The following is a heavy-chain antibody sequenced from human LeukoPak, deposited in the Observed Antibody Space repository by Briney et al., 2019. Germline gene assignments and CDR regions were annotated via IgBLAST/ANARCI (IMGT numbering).Heavy chain of an antibody. J-gene: IGHJ1*01. CDR2: IYYSGTT. CDR1: GGSISTYY. Sequence: LGTLSLTCTVSGGSISTYYWSWMRQPPGKGLAGIGYIYYSGTTNYNPSLKSRVTISVDTSKNQFSLNLSSVTAADTAVYYCARSLGTYYYDISGFVYFQHWGQGTLVTVSS. D-gene: IGHD3-22*01. CDR3: ARSLGTYYYDISGFVYFQH. V-gene: IGHV4-59*01.